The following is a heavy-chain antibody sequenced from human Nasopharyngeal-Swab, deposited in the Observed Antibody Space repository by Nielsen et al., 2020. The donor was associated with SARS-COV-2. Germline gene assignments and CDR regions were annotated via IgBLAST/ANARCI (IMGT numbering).Heavy chain of an antibody. V-gene: IGHV3-33*01. CDR1: GFTFSSYG. CDR3: ARDFPFGGDVVY. D-gene: IGHD3-10*01. J-gene: IGHJ4*02. Sequence: GESLKISCAASGFTFSSYGMHWVRQAPGKGLEWVAVIWYDGSNNYYADSVKGRFTISRDNSKNTLYLQMNSLRAEDTAVYYCARDFPFGGDVVYWGQGTLVTVSS. CDR2: IWYDGSNN.